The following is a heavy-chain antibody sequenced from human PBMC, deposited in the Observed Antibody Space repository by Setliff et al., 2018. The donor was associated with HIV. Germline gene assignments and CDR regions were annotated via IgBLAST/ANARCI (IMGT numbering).Heavy chain of an antibody. Sequence: SETLSLTCAVYGGSFSGFYWTWIRQPPGKGLEWIGEIKHGGSANYNPSLKSRVTISVDMSMNQFSLKLNSVTAADTAVYYCARGPDSRFLEWLSRPNYYYYMDVWGKGTTVTVSS. CDR3: ARGPDSRFLEWLSRPNYYYYMDV. CDR2: IKHGGSA. D-gene: IGHD3-3*01. J-gene: IGHJ6*03. CDR1: GGSFSGFY. V-gene: IGHV4-34*01.